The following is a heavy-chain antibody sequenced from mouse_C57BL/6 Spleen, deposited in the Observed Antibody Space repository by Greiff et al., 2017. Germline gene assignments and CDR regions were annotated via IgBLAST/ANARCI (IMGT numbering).Heavy chain of an antibody. CDR3: ARGRYYYGSLDY. Sequence: VHLVESGPELVKPGASVKISCKASGYAFSSSWMNWVKQRPGKGLEWIGRIYPGDGDTNYNGKFKGKATLTADKSSSTAYMQLSSLTSEDSAVYFCARGRYYYGSLDYWGQGTTLTVSS. CDR1: GYAFSSSW. J-gene: IGHJ2*01. CDR2: IYPGDGDT. D-gene: IGHD1-1*01. V-gene: IGHV1-82*01.